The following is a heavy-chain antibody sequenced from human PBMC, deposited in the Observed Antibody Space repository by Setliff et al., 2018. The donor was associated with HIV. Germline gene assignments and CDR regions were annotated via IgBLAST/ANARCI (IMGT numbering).Heavy chain of an antibody. D-gene: IGHD7-27*01. CDR3: ARDPLDGDGPFDY. V-gene: IGHV1-46*01. CDR1: GYTFTTYY. Sequence: GASVKVSCKASGYTFTTYYMHWVRQAPGQGLEWMAVINPSVGSTNFAQMFQGRVTMTRDTSTSTVYMELSSLRSEDTAVYYRARDPLDGDGPFDYWGQGTLVTVSS. CDR2: INPSVGST. J-gene: IGHJ4*02.